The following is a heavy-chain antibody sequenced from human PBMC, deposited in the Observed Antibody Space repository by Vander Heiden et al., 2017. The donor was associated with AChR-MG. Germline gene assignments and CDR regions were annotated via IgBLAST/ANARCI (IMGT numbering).Heavy chain of an antibody. CDR1: GFTVSGTY. Sequence: EVQLVESGGGLVQPGGSLRLSCAVSGFTVSGTYRTWVRQAPGKGLEWVSIIYSSGGTYHADSVKDRFTLSRDNSKNTVYLQMNNLRAEDTAVYFCTRVQVTSGWVFDSWGQGTLVTVSS. J-gene: IGHJ4*02. CDR2: IYSSGGT. V-gene: IGHV3-66*01. CDR3: TRVQVTSGWVFDS. D-gene: IGHD6-19*01.